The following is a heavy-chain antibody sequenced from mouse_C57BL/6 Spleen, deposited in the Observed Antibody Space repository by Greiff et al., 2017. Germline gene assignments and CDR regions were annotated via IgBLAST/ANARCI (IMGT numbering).Heavy chain of an antibody. J-gene: IGHJ4*01. CDR3: ARGRRGYAMDY. D-gene: IGHD1-1*01. Sequence: QVQLQQSGAELVKPGASVKISCKASGYAFSSYWMNWVKQRPGKGLEWIGQIYPGDGDTNYNGKFKGKATLTADKSSSTAYMQLLSLTSADSAVYFCARGRRGYAMDYVGQGTSVTVSS. CDR1: GYAFSSYW. CDR2: IYPGDGDT. V-gene: IGHV1-80*01.